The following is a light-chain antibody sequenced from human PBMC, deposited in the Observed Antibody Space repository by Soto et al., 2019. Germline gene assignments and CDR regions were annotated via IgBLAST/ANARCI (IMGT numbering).Light chain of an antibody. Sequence: QSALTQPRSVSASPGQSVTISCTGTSSDIGGYNYVSWYQQHPGKAPKLMIYDVSNRPSGVSNRFSGSKSGNTASLTISGLQAEDEADYYCNSYTTSSTYVFGNGTKVTVL. J-gene: IGLJ1*01. CDR3: NSYTTSSTYV. CDR1: SSDIGGYNY. V-gene: IGLV2-14*03. CDR2: DVS.